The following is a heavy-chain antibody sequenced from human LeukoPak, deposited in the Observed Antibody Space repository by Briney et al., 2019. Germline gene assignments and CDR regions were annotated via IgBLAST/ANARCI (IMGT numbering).Heavy chain of an antibody. J-gene: IGHJ4*02. D-gene: IGHD3-22*01. CDR3: AKGSYYYDSADYFDY. CDR1: GFTFSSYA. V-gene: IGHV3-23*01. CDR2: LSGSGGNT. Sequence: GALRLSCAASGFTFSSYAMSWVRQAPGKGLEWVSTLSGSGGNTYYADSVEGRVTISRDNSKNTLYLQMNSLRAEDTAVYHCAKGSYYYDSADYFDYWGQGTLVTVSS.